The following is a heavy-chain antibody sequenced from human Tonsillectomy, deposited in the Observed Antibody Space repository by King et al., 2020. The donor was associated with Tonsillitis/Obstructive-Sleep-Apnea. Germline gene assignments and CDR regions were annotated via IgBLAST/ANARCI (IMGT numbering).Heavy chain of an antibody. D-gene: IGHD2-21*01. Sequence: VQLVESGGGLVKPGGSLRLSCAASGFTFSDYYMSWIRQAPGKGLEWVSYISSSSSYTNYADSVKGRFTISRDNAKNSLYLQMNSLRAEDTAVDYCAGVAFVVVIEGGPDWFDPWGQGTLVTVSS. CDR2: ISSSSSYT. V-gene: IGHV3-11*05. CDR3: AGVAFVVVIEGGPDWFDP. CDR1: GFTFSDYY. J-gene: IGHJ5*02.